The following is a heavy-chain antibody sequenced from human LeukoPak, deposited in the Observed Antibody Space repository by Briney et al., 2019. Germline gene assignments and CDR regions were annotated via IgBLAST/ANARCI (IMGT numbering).Heavy chain of an antibody. Sequence: GGSLRLSCAASGFTFNDAWMSWVRQAPGKGLEWVSVIYSGGSTYYADSVKGRFTISRDNSKNTLYLQMNSLRGEDTAVYYRARRLVSSSWTWGLFDYWGQGTLVTVSS. CDR1: GFTFNDAW. J-gene: IGHJ4*02. V-gene: IGHV3-66*04. CDR2: IYSGGST. D-gene: IGHD6-13*01. CDR3: ARRLVSSSWTWGLFDY.